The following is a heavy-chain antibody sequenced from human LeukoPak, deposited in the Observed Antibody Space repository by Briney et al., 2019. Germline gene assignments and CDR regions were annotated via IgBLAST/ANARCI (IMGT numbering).Heavy chain of an antibody. CDR1: GYTFTGYY. D-gene: IGHD3-22*01. CDR3: ARGREYYDRSGSDAFDI. V-gene: IGHV1-2*02. Sequence: ASVKVSCKASGYTFTGYYMHWVRQAPGQGLEWMGWINPNSGGTNYAQKFQGRVTMTRDTSISTAYMELSRLRSDDTAVYYCARGREYYDRSGSDAFDIWGQGTMVTVSS. CDR2: INPNSGGT. J-gene: IGHJ3*02.